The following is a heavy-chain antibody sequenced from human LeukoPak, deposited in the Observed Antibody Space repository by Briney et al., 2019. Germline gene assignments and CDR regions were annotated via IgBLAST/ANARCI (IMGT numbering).Heavy chain of an antibody. CDR1: GYTFTGYY. D-gene: IGHD5-18*01. CDR2: INPNSGGT. J-gene: IGHJ4*02. V-gene: IGHV1-2*02. CDR3: ARVIFVLRLDRGYSYGSLGY. Sequence: ASVKVSCKASGYTFTGYYMHWVRQAPGQGLEWMGWINPNSGGTNYAQKFQGRVTMTRDTSISTAYMELSRLRSDDTAVYYRARVIFVLRLDRGYSYGSLGYWGQGTLVTVSS.